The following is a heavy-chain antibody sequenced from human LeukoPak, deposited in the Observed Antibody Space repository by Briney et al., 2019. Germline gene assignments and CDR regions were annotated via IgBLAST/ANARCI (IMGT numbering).Heavy chain of an antibody. Sequence: ASVKVSCKASGYTFTSYGISWVRQAPGQGLEWMGWISAYNGNTNYAQKLQGRVTMTTDTSTSTAYMELRSLRSDDTAVYYCARAKPGAYASIWFDPWGQGTLVTVSS. CDR2: ISAYNGNT. D-gene: IGHD3-10*01. V-gene: IGHV1-18*01. CDR1: GYTFTSYG. J-gene: IGHJ5*02. CDR3: ARAKPGAYASIWFDP.